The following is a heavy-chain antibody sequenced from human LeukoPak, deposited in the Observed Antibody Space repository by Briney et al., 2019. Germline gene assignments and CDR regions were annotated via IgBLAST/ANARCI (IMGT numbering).Heavy chain of an antibody. V-gene: IGHV4-30-4*08. J-gene: IGHJ5*02. CDR2: IYYSGST. Sequence: SETLSLTCTVSGGSISSGDYYWSWIRQPPGKGLEWIGYIYYSGSTYYNPSLKSRVTISVDTSKNQFSLKLSSVTAADTAVYYCARDPAVGWFDPWGQGTLVTVSS. D-gene: IGHD6-19*01. CDR3: ARDPAVGWFDP. CDR1: GGSISSGDYY.